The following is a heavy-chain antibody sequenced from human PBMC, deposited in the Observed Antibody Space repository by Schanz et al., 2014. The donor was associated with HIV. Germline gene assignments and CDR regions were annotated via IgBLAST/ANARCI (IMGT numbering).Heavy chain of an antibody. D-gene: IGHD3-22*01. CDR3: AREYSTYYYDSSDRPLDY. Sequence: VQLLESGGGLVQPGGSLRLSWAASGFIFSSYAMHWVRQAPGKGLEWVAVISFDGSNKYYADSVKGRLTISRDNSENTLYLQMNSLRAEDTAVYYCAREYSTYYYDSSDRPLDYWGQGTLVTVSS. CDR1: GFIFSSYA. J-gene: IGHJ4*02. V-gene: IGHV3-30-3*01. CDR2: ISFDGSNK.